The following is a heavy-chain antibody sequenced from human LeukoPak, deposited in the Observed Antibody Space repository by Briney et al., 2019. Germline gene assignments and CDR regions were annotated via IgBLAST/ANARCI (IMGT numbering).Heavy chain of an antibody. V-gene: IGHV3-7*01. CDR1: GFTFSSYW. Sequence: GGSLRLSCAASGFTFSSYWMSWVRQAPGKGLEWVANIKQDGSEKYYVDSVKGRFTISRDNAKNSLYLQMNSLRAEDTAVYYCARDRGYSSSWERGRFDYWGQGTLVTVSS. CDR2: IKQDGSEK. CDR3: ARDRGYSSSWERGRFDY. J-gene: IGHJ4*02. D-gene: IGHD6-13*01.